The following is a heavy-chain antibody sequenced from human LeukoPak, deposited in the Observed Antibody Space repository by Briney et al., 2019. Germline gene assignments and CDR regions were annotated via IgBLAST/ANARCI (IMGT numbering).Heavy chain of an antibody. D-gene: IGHD1-7*01. CDR1: GGSISSYH. CDR2: VCDSGST. V-gene: IGHV4-59*01. CDR3: ARWMSKWNSVNYYYYYYMDV. J-gene: IGHJ6*03. Sequence: PSETLSLTCTVSGGSISSYHWSWIRQPPGRGLEWIGCVCDSGSTNYNPALKSRGTISSDTSKNQLSLNLTSVTAADTAVYYCARWMSKWNSVNYYYYYYMDVWGKGTTVTVSS.